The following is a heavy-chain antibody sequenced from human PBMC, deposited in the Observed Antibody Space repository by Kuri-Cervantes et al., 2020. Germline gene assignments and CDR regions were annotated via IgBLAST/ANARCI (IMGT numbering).Heavy chain of an antibody. CDR2: INHSGGT. Sequence: SCVVYGGSFSGYYWNWIRQPPGKGLEWIGEINHSGGTNYNPSLKSRGTISVDTSKNQFSLKLSSVTAADTAVYYCARAYYDSSGYHALDIWGQGTMVTVSS. V-gene: IGHV4-34*09. CDR3: ARAYYDSSGYHALDI. J-gene: IGHJ3*02. D-gene: IGHD3-22*01. CDR1: GGSFSGYY.